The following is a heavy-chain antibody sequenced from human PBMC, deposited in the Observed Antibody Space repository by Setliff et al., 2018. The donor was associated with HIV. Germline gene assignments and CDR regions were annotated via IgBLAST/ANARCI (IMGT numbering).Heavy chain of an antibody. CDR2: FDPENGET. Sequence: GASVKVSCKVSGYSLTELSIHWVRQPPGQGLEWMGSFDPENGETIYAGKFQDRVTMTKDTSTETTYMELSSLRSEDTATYYCATFYKLTGTTSFDFWGQGTLVTVSS. J-gene: IGHJ4*02. CDR1: GYSLTELS. D-gene: IGHD1-7*01. V-gene: IGHV1-24*01. CDR3: ATFYKLTGTTSFDF.